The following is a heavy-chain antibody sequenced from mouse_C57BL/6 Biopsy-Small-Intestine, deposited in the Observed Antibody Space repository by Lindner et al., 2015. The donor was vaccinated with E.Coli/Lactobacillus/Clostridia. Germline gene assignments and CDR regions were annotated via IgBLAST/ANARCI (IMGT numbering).Heavy chain of an antibody. D-gene: IGHD3-3*01. Sequence: SVKVSCKASGYTFTAFTDYYIHWVRQAPGQGLEWVGWINPNRGDTKYAQKFQGRVSMTRDTSINTVDMELSRLRSDDTAVYYCARVSTGWYFDYWGQGTLATVSS. CDR2: INPNRGDT. CDR3: ARVSTGWYFDY. J-gene: IGHJ2*01. V-gene: IGHV1-84*02. CDR1: GYTFTAFTDYY.